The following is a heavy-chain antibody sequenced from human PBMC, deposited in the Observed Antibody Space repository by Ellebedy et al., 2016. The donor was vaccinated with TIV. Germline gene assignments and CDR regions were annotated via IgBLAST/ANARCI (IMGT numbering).Heavy chain of an antibody. CDR3: ARVPERYNYGYWTLHI. V-gene: IGHV3-30-3*01. CDR2: ISFDGSNK. J-gene: IGHJ3*02. Sequence: GESLKISCSASAFTFSSYTMHWVRQPPGKGLEWVAVISFDGSNKYYADSVKGRFTISRDNSKNTVYLQMNSLRAEDTAMYYCARVPERYNYGYWTLHIWGQGTMVTVSS. D-gene: IGHD5-18*01. CDR1: AFTFSSYT.